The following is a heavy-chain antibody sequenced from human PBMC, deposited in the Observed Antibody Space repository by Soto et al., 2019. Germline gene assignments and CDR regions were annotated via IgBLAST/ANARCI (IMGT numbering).Heavy chain of an antibody. D-gene: IGHD2-2*02. Sequence: QVQLVQSGAEVKKPGSSVKVSCKASGGTFSSYAISWVRQAPGQGLEWMGGIIPIFGTANYAQKFQGRVTITADESTSTAYMELRSLRSEDTAVYYCARAGYCSSTSCYTDYYYYGMDVWGQGTTVTVS. V-gene: IGHV1-69*01. CDR3: ARAGYCSSTSCYTDYYYYGMDV. CDR1: GGTFSSYA. J-gene: IGHJ6*02. CDR2: IIPIFGTA.